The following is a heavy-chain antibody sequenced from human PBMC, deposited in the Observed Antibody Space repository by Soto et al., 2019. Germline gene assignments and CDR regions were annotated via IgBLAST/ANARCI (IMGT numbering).Heavy chain of an antibody. J-gene: IGHJ4*02. CDR3: ARVFTIAAKNDY. CDR1: GYTFTDYY. V-gene: IGHV1-2*02. D-gene: IGHD6-13*01. CDR2: INPNSGGT. Sequence: GASVKVSCKASGYTFTDYYMHWVRQAPGQGLEWMGWINPNSGGTNYAQKFQGRVTMTRDTSISTAYMELSRLRSDDTAVYYCARVFTIAAKNDYWGQGTLVTVSS.